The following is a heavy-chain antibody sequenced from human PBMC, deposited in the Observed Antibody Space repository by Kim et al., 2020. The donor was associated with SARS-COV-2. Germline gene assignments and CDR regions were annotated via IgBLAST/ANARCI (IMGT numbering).Heavy chain of an antibody. CDR2: ITSGGSGT. Sequence: GGSLRLSCAGSGFTFSSFVMSWVRQAPGKGLEWVSSITSGGSGTYYADSVKGRFTISRDNSKNMLYLQMNSLRAEDRGIYYCAKDQSYYYFYYHMDVWGQGTTVTVSS. CDR3: AKDQSYYYFYYHMDV. J-gene: IGHJ6*02. CDR1: GFTFSSFV. V-gene: IGHV3-23*01.